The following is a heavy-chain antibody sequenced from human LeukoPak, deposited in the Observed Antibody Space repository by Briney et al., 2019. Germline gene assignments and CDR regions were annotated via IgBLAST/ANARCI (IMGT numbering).Heavy chain of an antibody. V-gene: IGHV4-38-2*02. J-gene: IGHJ3*02. Sequence: SETLSLTCTVSGYSISSGYYWGWIRQPPGKGLEWIGNMYHSGSSYFNPSLKSRVTISLDTSNNQFSLKLSSVTAADTAVYYCAKARTGYSSDAFDIWGQGTMVTVSS. CDR3: AKARTGYSSDAFDI. CDR1: GYSISSGYY. D-gene: IGHD6-13*01. CDR2: MYHSGSS.